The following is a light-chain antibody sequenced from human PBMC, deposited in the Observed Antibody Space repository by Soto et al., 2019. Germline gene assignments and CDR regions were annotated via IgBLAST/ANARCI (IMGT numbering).Light chain of an antibody. CDR3: QQHDNWPRT. CDR2: GAS. J-gene: IGKJ1*01. V-gene: IGKV3D-15*01. CDR1: QSVSNN. Sequence: EILMTQSPATLSVTTGERATLSCRASQSVSNNLAWHQQKPGQGPTLLIHGASTKATGIPDRFSGSGSGTEFIPTISSLQDEDFAVYYCQQHDNWPRTFGQGTKVDIK.